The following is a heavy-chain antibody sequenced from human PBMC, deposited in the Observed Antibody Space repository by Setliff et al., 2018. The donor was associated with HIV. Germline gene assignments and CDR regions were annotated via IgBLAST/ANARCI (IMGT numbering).Heavy chain of an antibody. CDR2: IYNSGNT. CDR3: AGENPDGWLQHYTDV. D-gene: IGHD2-15*01. Sequence: SETLSLTCTVSGGSISSHYWSWIRQPAGKGLEWIGRIYNSGNTNYNPSLKSRVNMSVDASENQFSLRLTSVTAADTAVYYCAGENPDGWLQHYTDVWGKGTTVTVS. V-gene: IGHV4-4*07. J-gene: IGHJ6*03. CDR1: GGSISSHY.